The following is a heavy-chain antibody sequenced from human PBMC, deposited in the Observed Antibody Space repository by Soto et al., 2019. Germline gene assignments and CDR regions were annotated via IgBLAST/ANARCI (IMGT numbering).Heavy chain of an antibody. CDR2: IIPIFGTA. CDR3: ASGVLRGKQTDYFDY. CDR1: GGTFSSYA. D-gene: IGHD2-15*01. V-gene: IGHV1-69*01. Sequence: QVQLVQSGAEVKKPGSSVKVSCKASGGTFSSYAISWVRQAPGQGLEWMGGIIPIFGTANYEQKFQGRVTITADESTSTAYMELSSLRAEDTAVYYCASGVLRGKQTDYFDYWGQGTLVTVSS. J-gene: IGHJ4*02.